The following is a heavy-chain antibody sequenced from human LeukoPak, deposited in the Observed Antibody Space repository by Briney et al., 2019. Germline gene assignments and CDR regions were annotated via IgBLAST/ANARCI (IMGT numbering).Heavy chain of an antibody. CDR1: GFTFSSYA. V-gene: IGHV3-66*01. J-gene: IGHJ4*02. CDR2: IYSAGST. CDR3: ARDIPVTRWGY. D-gene: IGHD2-21*01. Sequence: GRSLRLSCAASGFTFSSYAMHWVRQAPGKGLEWVSLIYSAGSTYYADSVKGRFTIPRDNSKNTVYLQMNSLRAEDTAVYYCARDIPVTRWGYWGQGTLVTVSS.